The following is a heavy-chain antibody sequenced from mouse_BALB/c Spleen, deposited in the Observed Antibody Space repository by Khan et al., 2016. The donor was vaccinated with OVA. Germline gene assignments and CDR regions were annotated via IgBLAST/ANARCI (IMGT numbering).Heavy chain of an antibody. CDR2: INEDGSYF. D-gene: IGHD1-2*01. CDR1: GFSFSDYY. V-gene: IGHV5-4*02. CDR3: ARRATAYGMGY. Sequence: EVELVESGGGLVKPGGSLKLSCAVSGFSFSDYYMYWVRQIPEKRLEWVATINEDGSYFYYLDSLKGRFTISRDNAKNNLYLQMSSLKSEDTAMYYCARRATAYGMGYWGQGTSVTVSS. J-gene: IGHJ4*01.